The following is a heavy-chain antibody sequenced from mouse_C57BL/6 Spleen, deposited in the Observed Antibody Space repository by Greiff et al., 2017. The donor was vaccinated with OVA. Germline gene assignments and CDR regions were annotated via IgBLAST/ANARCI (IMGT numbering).Heavy chain of an antibody. Sequence: VQLQESGAELMKPGASVKLSCKATGYTFTGYWIEWVKQRPGHGLEWIGEILPGSGSTNYNAKFKGKAPFTADTSSNTAYMQLSSLTTEDSAIYYGARTVVGAMDYGGQGTSVTGSS. D-gene: IGHD1-1*01. CDR1: GYTFTGYW. J-gene: IGHJ4*01. CDR2: ILPGSGST. CDR3: ARTVVGAMDY. V-gene: IGHV1-9*01.